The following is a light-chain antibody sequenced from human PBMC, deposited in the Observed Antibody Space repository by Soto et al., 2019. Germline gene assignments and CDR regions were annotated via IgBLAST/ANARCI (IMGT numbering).Light chain of an antibody. J-gene: IGKJ2*01. CDR3: QQYNNWPPYT. V-gene: IGKV3-15*01. CDR1: QSVSSN. Sequence: EIVMTQSPATLSVSPGERATLSCRASQSVSSNLAWYQQKPGRAPRLLIYGASTRATGIPARFSGSGSGTQLTLTISSLQSEDFAVYYCQQYNNWPPYTFGQGTKLEIK. CDR2: GAS.